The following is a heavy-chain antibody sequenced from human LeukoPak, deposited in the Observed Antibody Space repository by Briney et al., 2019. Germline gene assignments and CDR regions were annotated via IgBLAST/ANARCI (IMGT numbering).Heavy chain of an antibody. CDR1: GGIFRSYD. D-gene: IGHD2-15*01. CDR2: FIPILGTP. V-gene: IGHV1-69*01. Sequence: SVKVSCKTSGGIFRSYDLNWARQAPGQGLEWMGGFIPILGTPKYAQNLQGRVTITADESTSTGYMELSSLRYEDTAVYYCARGLYCRSSTSCSDYGMDVWGQGTTVTVSS. J-gene: IGHJ6*02. CDR3: ARGLYCRSSTSCSDYGMDV.